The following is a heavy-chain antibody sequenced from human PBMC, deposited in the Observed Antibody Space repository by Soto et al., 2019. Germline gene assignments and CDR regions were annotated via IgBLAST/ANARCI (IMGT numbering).Heavy chain of an antibody. CDR3: AKALSGWPNDAFDI. D-gene: IGHD6-19*01. J-gene: IGHJ3*02. CDR1: GFTFSSYW. Sequence: AGGSLRLSCAASGFTFSSYWMHWVRQAPGKGLVWVSRINSDGSSTSYADSVKGRFTISRDSAKNTLYLQMNSLRAEDTAVYYCAKALSGWPNDAFDIWGQGTMVTVSS. CDR2: INSDGSST. V-gene: IGHV3-74*01.